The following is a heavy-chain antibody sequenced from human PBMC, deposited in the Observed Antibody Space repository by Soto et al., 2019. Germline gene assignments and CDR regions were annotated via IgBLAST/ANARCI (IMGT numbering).Heavy chain of an antibody. Sequence: QVQLVQSGAEVKKPGSSVKVSCKASGGTFSTSTFTWVRQAPGQELEWMGRTIPILDVADYVHDFQGRVTITADKSTSTASMELTSLTSKDTAVYYCARDTPIGSTYSGYDAIDSWAQGTLVTVSS. V-gene: IGHV1-69*08. CDR3: ARDTPIGSTYSGYDAIDS. CDR1: GGTFSTST. D-gene: IGHD5-12*01. J-gene: IGHJ4*02. CDR2: TIPILDVA.